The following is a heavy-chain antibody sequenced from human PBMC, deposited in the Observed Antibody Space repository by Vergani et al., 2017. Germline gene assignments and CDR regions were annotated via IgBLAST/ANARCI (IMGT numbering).Heavy chain of an antibody. V-gene: IGHV3-48*01. J-gene: IGHJ3*02. Sequence: QLVESGGDLVQPGGSLRLSCAASGFTFSGYGMNWVRQAPGKGLEWVSYISSGSSSIYYADSVKGRFTISRDNAKNSVHLQMNSLRVEDTAVYYCAKGDVYCSSTSCYTDAFDIWGQGTMVTVSS. D-gene: IGHD2-2*01. CDR2: ISSGSSSI. CDR3: AKGDVYCSSTSCYTDAFDI. CDR1: GFTFSGYG.